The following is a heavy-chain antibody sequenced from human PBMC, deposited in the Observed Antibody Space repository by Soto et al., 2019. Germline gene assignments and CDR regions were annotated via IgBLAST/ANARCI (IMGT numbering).Heavy chain of an antibody. V-gene: IGHV4-39*01. CDR3: ASPPRRYSSSLYYFDY. Sequence: SETLSLTCTVSGGSISSSSYYWGWIRQPPGKGLEWIGSIYYSGSTHYNPSLKSRVTISVDTSKNQFSLKLSSVTAADTAVYYCASPPRRYSSSLYYFDYWGQGTLVTVSS. J-gene: IGHJ4*02. D-gene: IGHD6-6*01. CDR1: GGSISSSSYY. CDR2: IYYSGST.